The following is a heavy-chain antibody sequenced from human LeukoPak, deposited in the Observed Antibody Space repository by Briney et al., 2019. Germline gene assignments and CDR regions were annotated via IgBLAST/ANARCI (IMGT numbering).Heavy chain of an antibody. CDR3: ASQDVTMVKSSDY. CDR2: IYSGGGT. CDR1: GFTVSSNH. J-gene: IGHJ4*02. Sequence: PGGSLRLSCAASGFTVSSNHMSWVRQAPGKGLEWVSIIYSGGGTYYVDAVKGRFIISRDTSQNTLYLQMNSLRVEDTAVYYCASQDVTMVKSSDYWGQGTLVTVSS. D-gene: IGHD3-10*01. V-gene: IGHV3-66*04.